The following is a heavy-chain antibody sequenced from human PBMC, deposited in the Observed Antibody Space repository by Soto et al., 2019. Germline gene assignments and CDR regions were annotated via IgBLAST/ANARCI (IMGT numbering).Heavy chain of an antibody. D-gene: IGHD1-26*01. CDR2: ISSSSSYI. Sequence: GGSLRLSCAASGFTFSSYSMNWVRQAPGKGLEWVSSISSSSSYIYYADSVKGRFTISRDNAKNSLYLQMNSLRAEDTAVYYCARDAAVYLASLSSTYWYFDLWGRGTLVTVSS. V-gene: IGHV3-21*01. CDR3: ARDAAVYLASLSSTYWYFDL. CDR1: GFTFSSYS. J-gene: IGHJ2*01.